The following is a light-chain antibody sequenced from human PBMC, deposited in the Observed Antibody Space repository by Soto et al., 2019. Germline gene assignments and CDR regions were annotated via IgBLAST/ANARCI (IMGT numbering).Light chain of an antibody. V-gene: IGKV3-11*01. J-gene: IGKJ5*01. Sequence: EIVLTQSPATLSLSPGERATLSCRASQSVGTYLAWYQQKPGQAPRLFIYDASKRATDIPARFSGSGSGTDFTLTISGLEPEDFEVYYCQHRAVWHVTLGQGTRLEIK. CDR3: QHRAVWHVT. CDR1: QSVGTY. CDR2: DAS.